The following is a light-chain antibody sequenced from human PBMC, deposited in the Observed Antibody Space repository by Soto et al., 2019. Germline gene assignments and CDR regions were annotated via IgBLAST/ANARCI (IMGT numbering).Light chain of an antibody. V-gene: IGKV1-39*01. CDR1: QSISNY. J-gene: IGKJ4*01. CDR3: QQSYGTPLS. Sequence: DMEMTQSPSSLSASVGDRVTITCRASQSISNYLNWYQHKPGKVPKLLIYAASSLQSGVPTRFSGSGSRTDLTLTMNSLQPEDFATSYCQQSYGTPLSFGGGTKIEIK. CDR2: AAS.